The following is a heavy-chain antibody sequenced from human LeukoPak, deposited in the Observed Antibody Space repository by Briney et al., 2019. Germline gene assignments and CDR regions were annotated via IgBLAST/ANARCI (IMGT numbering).Heavy chain of an antibody. J-gene: IGHJ4*02. D-gene: IGHD5-12*01. CDR3: AREGGYSGYDFYFDY. V-gene: IGHV6-1*01. CDR2: TYYRFKWYK. Sequence: SQTLSLTCAISGDCVSINSAACNWIRQSPSRGLEWLVRTYYRFKWYKDYAISVKSRLTINPDTSKNQFPLQLNSVNPEDTAVYYCAREGGYSGYDFYFDYWGQGTLVTVSS. CDR1: GDCVSINSAA.